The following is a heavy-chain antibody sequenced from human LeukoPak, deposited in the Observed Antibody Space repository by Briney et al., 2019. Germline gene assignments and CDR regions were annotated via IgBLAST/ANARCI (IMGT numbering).Heavy chain of an antibody. Sequence: SETLSLTCTVSGGSISSYYWSWIRQPTGKGLEWIGYIYYSGSTSYNPSLKSRVTISVDTSKNQFSLKLSSVTAADTAVYYCARGPNYVWGSYRYFDYWGQGTLVTVSS. J-gene: IGHJ4*02. V-gene: IGHV4-59*08. CDR2: IYYSGST. CDR1: GGSISSYY. D-gene: IGHD3-16*02. CDR3: ARGPNYVWGSYRYFDY.